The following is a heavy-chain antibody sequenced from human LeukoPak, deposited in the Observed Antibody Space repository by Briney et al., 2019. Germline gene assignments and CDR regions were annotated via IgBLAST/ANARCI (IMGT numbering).Heavy chain of an antibody. D-gene: IGHD6-6*01. CDR2: ISAYNGNT. V-gene: IGHV1-18*01. CDR1: GYTFTSYG. Sequence: ASVKVSCKATGYTFTSYGISWVRQGPRQGLEWMGWISAYNGNTNYAQKLQGRVTMTTDTSTSTAYMELRSLRSDDTAVYYCARDSLVAARPKELYYYYYMDVWGKGTTVTVSS. J-gene: IGHJ6*03. CDR3: ARDSLVAARPKELYYYYYMDV.